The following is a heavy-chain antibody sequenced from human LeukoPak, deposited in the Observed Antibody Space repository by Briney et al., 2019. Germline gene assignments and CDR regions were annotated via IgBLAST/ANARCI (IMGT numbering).Heavy chain of an antibody. CDR2: ISGSGGST. Sequence: GGSLRLSCAASGFTFSSYAMSWVRQAPGKGLEWVSAISGSGGSTYYADSVKGRFTISRDNSENTLYLQMNSLRAEDTAVYYCAKLKGIAAAPLSDYWGQGTLVTVSS. D-gene: IGHD6-13*01. CDR3: AKLKGIAAAPLSDY. CDR1: GFTFSSYA. V-gene: IGHV3-23*01. J-gene: IGHJ4*02.